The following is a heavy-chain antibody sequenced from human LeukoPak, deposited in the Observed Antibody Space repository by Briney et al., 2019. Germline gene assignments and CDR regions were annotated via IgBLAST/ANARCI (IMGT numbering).Heavy chain of an antibody. D-gene: IGHD6-19*01. CDR3: ATGGYSSGWYDDYYYYMDV. Sequence: PSQTLSLTCAVSGGSISSGDYYWSWIRQPPGKGLEWIVYIYYSGSTYYNPSLKSRVTISVDTSKNQFSLKLSSVTAADTAVYYCATGGYSSGWYDDYYYYMDVWGKGTTVTVSS. CDR2: IYYSGST. J-gene: IGHJ6*03. CDR1: GGSISSGDYY. V-gene: IGHV4-30-4*01.